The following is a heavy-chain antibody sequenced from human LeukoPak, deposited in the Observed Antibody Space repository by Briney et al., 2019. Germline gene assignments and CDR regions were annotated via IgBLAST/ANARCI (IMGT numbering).Heavy chain of an antibody. CDR1: GGSISSHY. Sequence: PSETLSLTCTVSGGSISSHYWSWIRQPPGKGLEWIGHISYIGSTNYSPSLKSRVTISVDTSKNQFSLRLSSVTAADTAVYYCAGDHLALNALDIWGQGTMVTVSS. J-gene: IGHJ3*02. V-gene: IGHV4-59*11. CDR2: ISYIGST. CDR3: AGDHLALNALDI.